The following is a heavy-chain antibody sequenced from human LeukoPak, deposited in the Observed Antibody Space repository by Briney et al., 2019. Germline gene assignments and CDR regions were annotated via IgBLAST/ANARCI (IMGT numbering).Heavy chain of an antibody. CDR3: ARANYYYMDV. J-gene: IGHJ6*03. V-gene: IGHV1-2*02. CDR1: GYTFTSYA. Sequence: ASVKVACKASGYTFTSYAMNWVRQAAGQGREWVGWTNPNSGDTNYAQHFQGTVTMTRDTTISTAYMHLSRLRSDDTAVYYCARANYYYMDVWGKGTTVTVSS. CDR2: TNPNSGDT.